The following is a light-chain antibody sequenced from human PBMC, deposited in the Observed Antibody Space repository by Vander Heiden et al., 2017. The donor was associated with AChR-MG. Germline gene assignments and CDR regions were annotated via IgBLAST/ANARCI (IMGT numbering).Light chain of an antibody. Sequence: DIQMTQSPSSLSASVGDRVTITCRASQSISSYLNWYQQKPGKAPKLLIYAASSLQSGVPSRFSGSGSGTDFTLTISSLQPEDFATYYCQQSYSNLYNVGQGTKLEIK. J-gene: IGKJ2*01. CDR3: QQSYSNLYN. V-gene: IGKV1-39*01. CDR1: QSISSY. CDR2: AAS.